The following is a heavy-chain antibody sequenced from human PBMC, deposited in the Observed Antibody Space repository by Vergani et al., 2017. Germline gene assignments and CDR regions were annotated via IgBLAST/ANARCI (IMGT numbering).Heavy chain of an antibody. D-gene: IGHD3-10*01. Sequence: QVQLQESGPGLVKPSETLSLTCTVSGGSISSYYWSWIRQPPGKGLEWIGYIYYSGSTNYNPSLTSRVTISVDTSKNQFSLKLSSVTAADTAVYYCARDHYGAGNWFDPWGQGTLVTVSS. CDR2: IYYSGST. CDR3: ARDHYGAGNWFDP. J-gene: IGHJ5*02. CDR1: GGSISSYY. V-gene: IGHV4-59*01.